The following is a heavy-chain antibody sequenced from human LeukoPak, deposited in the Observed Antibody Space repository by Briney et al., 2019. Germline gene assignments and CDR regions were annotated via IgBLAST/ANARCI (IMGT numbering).Heavy chain of an antibody. CDR1: GFTFSSYA. D-gene: IGHD2-2*01. J-gene: IGHJ4*02. Sequence: GGSLRLSCAASGFTFSSYAMHRVRQAPGKGLECVAVISSDGSNKYYADSVKGRFTISRDNSKNTLYLQVNSLRDEDTAVYYCASGGGSWYASSYYFDFWGQGTLVTVSS. V-gene: IGHV3-30-3*01. CDR2: ISSDGSNK. CDR3: ASGGGSWYASSYYFDF.